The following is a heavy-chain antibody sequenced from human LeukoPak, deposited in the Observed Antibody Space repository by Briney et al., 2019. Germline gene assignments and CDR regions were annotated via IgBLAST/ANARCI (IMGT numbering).Heavy chain of an antibody. Sequence: GGSLRLSCAASGFTFSSYEMNCVRQAPGRGLVWVSYISSSGSTIYYADSVKGRFTISRDNAKNSLYLQMNSLRAEDTAVYYCAELGITMIGGVWGKGTTVTISS. J-gene: IGHJ6*04. CDR1: GFTFSSYE. D-gene: IGHD3-10*02. CDR3: AELGITMIGGV. CDR2: ISSSGSTI. V-gene: IGHV3-48*03.